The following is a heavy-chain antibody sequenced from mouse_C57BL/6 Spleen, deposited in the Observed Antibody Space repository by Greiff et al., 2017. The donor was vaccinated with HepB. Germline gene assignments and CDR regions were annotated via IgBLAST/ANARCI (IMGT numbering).Heavy chain of an antibody. V-gene: IGHV1-55*01. CDR1: GYTFTSYW. Sequence: VQLQQPGAELVKPGASVKMSCKASGYTFTSYWITWVKQRPGQGLEWIGDIYPGSGSTNYNEKFKSKATLTVDTSSSTAYMQLSSLTSEDTAVFYCAKERITTVVGGVFDYWGQGTTLTVSS. CDR3: AKERITTVVGGVFDY. D-gene: IGHD1-1*01. J-gene: IGHJ2*01. CDR2: IYPGSGST.